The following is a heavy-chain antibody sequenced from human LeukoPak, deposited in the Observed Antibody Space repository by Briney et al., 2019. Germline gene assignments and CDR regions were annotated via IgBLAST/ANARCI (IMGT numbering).Heavy chain of an antibody. CDR2: INPNSGGT. J-gene: IGHJ4*02. CDR1: GYTFTGYY. V-gene: IGHV1-2*02. D-gene: IGHD5-12*01. CDR3: ARDGDIVATLYYFDY. Sequence: ASVKVSCKASGYTFTGYYMHWVRQAPGQGLEWMGWINPNSGGTNYAQKFQGRVTMTRDTSISTAYMELSRLRSDDTAVYYCARDGDIVATLYYFDYWDQGTLVTVSS.